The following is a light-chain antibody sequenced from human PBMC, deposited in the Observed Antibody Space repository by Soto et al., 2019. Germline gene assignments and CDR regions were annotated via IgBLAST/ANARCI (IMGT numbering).Light chain of an antibody. CDR1: QSISIY. J-gene: IGKJ5*01. CDR2: ASS. Sequence: DIQMTQSPSSLSASVGDRVTITCRTSQSISIYLNWYQQIPGKAPKLLIYASSNLHTGVPSRFSGSGSGTDFTLTVNSLQAEDFATYYCQQGYSSPATFGQGTRLEIK. V-gene: IGKV1-39*01. CDR3: QQGYSSPAT.